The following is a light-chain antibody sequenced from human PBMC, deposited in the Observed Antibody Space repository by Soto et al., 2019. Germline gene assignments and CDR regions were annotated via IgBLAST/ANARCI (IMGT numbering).Light chain of an antibody. V-gene: IGLV2-14*01. CDR3: GSYRSGIYV. Sequence: LTQPASVSGSPGQSITISCGGANSDVGGYNYVSWYQQRPGKGPKLIIFEVTNRPSGVSDRFSGSKSGNTASLTISGLQAEDEGDYYCGSYRSGIYVFGTGTKVTVL. CDR2: EVT. CDR1: NSDVGGYNY. J-gene: IGLJ1*01.